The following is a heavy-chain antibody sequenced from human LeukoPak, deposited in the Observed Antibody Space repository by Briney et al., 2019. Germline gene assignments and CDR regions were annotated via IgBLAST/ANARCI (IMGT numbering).Heavy chain of an antibody. D-gene: IGHD2-21*01. V-gene: IGHV5-51*01. J-gene: IGHJ4*02. CDR1: GYSFTSYW. Sequence: GESLKISCKGSGYSFTSYWIGWVRQMPGKGLEWMGMIYPGDFDTRYSPSFQGQVTISADKSISTTHLQWNSLKASDTAMYYCARSYCVTGDCYSGIADCWGQGTLVTVSS. CDR3: ARSYCVTGDCYSGIADC. CDR2: IYPGDFDT.